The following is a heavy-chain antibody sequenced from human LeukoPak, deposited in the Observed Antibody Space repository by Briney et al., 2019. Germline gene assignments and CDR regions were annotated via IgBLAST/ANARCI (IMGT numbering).Heavy chain of an antibody. CDR2: ILASGSST. Sequence: GGSLRLSCAASGFTFSSYAMGWVRQAPGNGLEWVAAILASGSSTYYADSVKGRFTISRDNSKNTLYLQMNSLRAEDTAVYYCGTPQSPSRGFYMDVWGKGTTVTVSS. J-gene: IGHJ6*03. CDR3: GTPQSPSRGFYMDV. CDR1: GFTFSSYA. V-gene: IGHV3-23*01.